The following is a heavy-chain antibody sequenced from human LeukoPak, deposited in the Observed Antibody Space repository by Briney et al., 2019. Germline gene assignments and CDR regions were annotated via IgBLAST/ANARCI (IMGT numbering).Heavy chain of an antibody. CDR2: INPNSGGA. CDR3: ARDSGGDYVRADAFDV. J-gene: IGHJ3*01. CDR1: GYTFTGYY. D-gene: IGHD2-21*02. Sequence: ASVKVSCKASGYTFTGYYIHWVRQAPGQGLECMGWINPNSGGANYAQNFQGRVTMTRDTSISTAYMELSRLRSDDTDVYYCARDSGGDYVRADAFDVWGQGTLDTVSS. V-gene: IGHV1-2*02.